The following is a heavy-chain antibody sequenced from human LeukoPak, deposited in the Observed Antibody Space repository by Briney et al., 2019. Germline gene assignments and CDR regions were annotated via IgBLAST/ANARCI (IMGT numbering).Heavy chain of an antibody. CDR3: ARETSQKGAHYMDV. Sequence: SETLSLTCTVSGGSISSYYWSWIRQPPGKGLEYIGYIYYSGSTNYNPSLKSRLTISVDTSKNQFSLKLSSVTAADTAVYYCARETSQKGAHYMDVWGKGTTVTIPS. J-gene: IGHJ6*03. V-gene: IGHV4-59*01. CDR1: GGSISSYY. CDR2: IYYSGST. D-gene: IGHD3-16*01.